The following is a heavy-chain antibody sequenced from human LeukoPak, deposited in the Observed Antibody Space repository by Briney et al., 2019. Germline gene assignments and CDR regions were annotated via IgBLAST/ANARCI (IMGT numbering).Heavy chain of an antibody. Sequence: ASVKVSCKASGYTFTRYGISWVRQAPGQGLEWMGWISAHNGNTNYAQRLQGRVTVTTDTSTSTASMELRSLRSDDTAVYYCARADKTFYSDTSGYFYWGQGTLVTVSS. D-gene: IGHD3-22*01. CDR2: ISAHNGNT. CDR3: ARADKTFYSDTSGYFY. V-gene: IGHV1-18*01. J-gene: IGHJ4*02. CDR1: GYTFTRYG.